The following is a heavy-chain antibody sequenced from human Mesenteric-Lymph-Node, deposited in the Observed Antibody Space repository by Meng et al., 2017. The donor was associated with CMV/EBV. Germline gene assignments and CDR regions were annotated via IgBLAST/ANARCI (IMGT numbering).Heavy chain of an antibody. CDR3: ARGQSPYYGYFDY. CDR2: INPDGSTA. D-gene: IGHD3-10*01. CDR1: AFTFSGNW. V-gene: IGHV3-74*01. Sequence: GVLKISCAASAFTFSGNWMHWVRQAPGKGLVWVSRINPDGSTAYYADSVKGRFTISRDNAENTLHLQMNSLRPEDTAVYYCARGQSPYYGYFDYWGQGTLVTVSS. J-gene: IGHJ4*02.